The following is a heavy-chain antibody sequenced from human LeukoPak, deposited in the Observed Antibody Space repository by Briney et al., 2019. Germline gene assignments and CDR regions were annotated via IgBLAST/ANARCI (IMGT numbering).Heavy chain of an antibody. Sequence: ASVKVSCKASGYTLTDYYMHWVRQAPGQGLEWMGRINPNSGGTNYAQKFQGRVTMTTDTSTSTAYMELRSLRSDDTAVYYCAREAGSYGMDVWGQGTTVTVSS. CDR3: AREAGSYGMDV. CDR2: INPNSGGT. V-gene: IGHV1-2*06. J-gene: IGHJ6*02. CDR1: GYTLTDYY. D-gene: IGHD6-25*01.